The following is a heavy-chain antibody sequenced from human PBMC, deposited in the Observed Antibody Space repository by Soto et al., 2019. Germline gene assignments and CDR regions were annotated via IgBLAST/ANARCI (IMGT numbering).Heavy chain of an antibody. J-gene: IGHJ4*02. CDR1: GGSISSYC. CDR3: ARGERTNWNYVY. V-gene: IGHV4-59*01. D-gene: IGHD1-7*01. Sequence: SETLSLTCTVSGGSISSYCWSWIRQPPGKGLEWIGYIYYSGSTNYNPSLKSRVTISVDTSKNQFSLKLSSATAADTAVYYCARGERTNWNYVYWGQGTLVTVSS. CDR2: IYYSGST.